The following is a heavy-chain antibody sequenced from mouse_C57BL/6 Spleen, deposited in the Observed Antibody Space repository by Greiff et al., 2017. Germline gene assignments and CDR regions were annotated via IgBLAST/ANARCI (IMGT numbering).Heavy chain of an antibody. J-gene: IGHJ2*01. V-gene: IGHV1-61*01. Sequence: QVQLQQPGAELVRPGSSVKLSCKASGYTFTSYWMDWVKQRPGQGLEWIGNIYPSDSETHYNQKFKDKATLTVDESSSTAYMQLSSLTSEDSAVYYCARSATIVTKYYFDYWGQGTTLTVSS. D-gene: IGHD2-5*01. CDR3: ARSATIVTKYYFDY. CDR2: IYPSDSET. CDR1: GYTFTSYW.